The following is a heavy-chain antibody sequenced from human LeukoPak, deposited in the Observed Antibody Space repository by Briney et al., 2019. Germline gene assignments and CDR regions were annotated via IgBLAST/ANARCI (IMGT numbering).Heavy chain of an antibody. CDR3: ARDRAWATVTTLKQGVQPVPRSYGMDV. J-gene: IGHJ6*02. CDR2: IYHTGSN. V-gene: IGHV4-61*08. CDR1: GGSVSNADYY. D-gene: IGHD4-17*01. Sequence: PSETLSLTCTVSGGSVSNADYYWSWIRHPPGKTLEWIGYIYHTGSNNYKYSLKSRVTISVDTSKNQFSLKLSSVTAADTAVYYCARDRAWATVTTLKQGVQPVPRSYGMDVWGQGTTVTVSS.